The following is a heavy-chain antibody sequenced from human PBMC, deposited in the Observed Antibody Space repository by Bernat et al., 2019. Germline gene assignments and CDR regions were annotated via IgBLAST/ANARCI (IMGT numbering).Heavy chain of an antibody. CDR1: GFTFNTYA. V-gene: IGHV3-23*01. D-gene: IGHD4-17*01. CDR3: AKGKDRDYGETFED. J-gene: IGHJ4*02. Sequence: VQLLESGGTLVQPGGSLRLSCAASGFTFNTYAMSWVRQAPGRGLEWVASISDVGVGKYHADSVKGQFSITRDNPTNILYLKMSSLRVEDTAVYYCAKGKDRDYGETFEDWGQGTLVTVSS. CDR2: ISDVGVGK.